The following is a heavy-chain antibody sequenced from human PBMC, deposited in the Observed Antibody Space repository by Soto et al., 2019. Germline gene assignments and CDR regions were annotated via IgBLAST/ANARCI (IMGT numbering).Heavy chain of an antibody. CDR2: INPNSGGT. CDR1: GYTFTCYY. Sequence: SVKVSCKASGYTFTCYYMHWVRQAPGQGLEWMGWINPNSGGTNDAQKFQGRVTMTRDTSISTAYMELSRLRSDDTAVYYCARGGGAGYLDYWGQGTLVTVSS. V-gene: IGHV1-2*02. D-gene: IGHD3-16*01. J-gene: IGHJ4*02. CDR3: ARGGGAGYLDY.